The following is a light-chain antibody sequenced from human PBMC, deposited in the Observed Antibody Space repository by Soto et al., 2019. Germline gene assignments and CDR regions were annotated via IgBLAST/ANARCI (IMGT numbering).Light chain of an antibody. CDR3: QQGYSFPVT. J-gene: IGKJ4*01. Sequence: DIQMTQSPSSLSASVGARVIITCLASQDIGDWLAWYQQKPGKAPKLLVYAASSLQSGVPSRFSGSGSGTDFTLTIGSLQPEDFATYYCQQGYSFPVTFGGGTKVDI. CDR1: QDIGDW. CDR2: AAS. V-gene: IGKV1-12*01.